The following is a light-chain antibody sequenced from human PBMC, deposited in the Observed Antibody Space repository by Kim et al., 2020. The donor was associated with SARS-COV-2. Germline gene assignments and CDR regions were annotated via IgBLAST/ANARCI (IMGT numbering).Light chain of an antibody. V-gene: IGLV1-40*01. Sequence: GQRVTISCTGSSSNIGAGYDVHWYQQLPGTAPKILIYGNSNRPSGVPDRFSGSKSGTSASLAITGLQAEDEADYYCQSYDSSLSALFGGGTQLTVL. J-gene: IGLJ2*01. CDR2: GNS. CDR3: QSYDSSLSAL. CDR1: SSNIGAGYD.